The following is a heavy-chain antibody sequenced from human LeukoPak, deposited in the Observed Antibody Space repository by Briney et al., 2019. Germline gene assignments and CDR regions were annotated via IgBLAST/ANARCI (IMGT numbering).Heavy chain of an antibody. V-gene: IGHV4-39*02. CDR3: ARMYYDFWSGYYPWFDP. D-gene: IGHD3-3*01. CDR1: GGSISSSSYY. CDR2: FYYSGST. Sequence: SETLSLTCSVSGGSISSSSYYWGWIRQPPGKGLEWIGSFYYSGSTRYNPSLKSRATISVDTSKNHLSLKLSSVTAADTAVYYCARMYYDFWSGYYPWFDPWGQGTLVTVSS. J-gene: IGHJ5*02.